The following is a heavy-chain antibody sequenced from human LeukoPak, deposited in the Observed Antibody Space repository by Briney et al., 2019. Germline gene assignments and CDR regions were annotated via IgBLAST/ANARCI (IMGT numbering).Heavy chain of an antibody. J-gene: IGHJ3*02. CDR2: IDWDDDK. Sequence: SGPALVKPTQSLTLTCTFSGFSLSTSGMCVRWIRQPPGKALEWLALIDWDDDKYYRTSLKTSLTISKDTSKNKVVLTMTNMDPVDTATYYCARLRTRRAGGIADAFDIWGQGTMVTVSS. CDR3: ARLRTRRAGGIADAFDI. CDR1: GFSLSTSGMC. V-gene: IGHV2-70*01. D-gene: IGHD6-13*01.